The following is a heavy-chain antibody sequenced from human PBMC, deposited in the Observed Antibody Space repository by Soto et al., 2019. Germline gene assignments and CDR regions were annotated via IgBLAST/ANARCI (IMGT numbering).Heavy chain of an antibody. CDR1: GYTFTSYY. D-gene: IGHD2-15*01. J-gene: IGHJ4*02. CDR3: ARARALTPLFDY. V-gene: IGHV1-46*01. CDR2: INPSGGST. Sequence: ASVKVSCKASGYTFTSYYMHWVRQAPGQGLEWMGIINPSGGSTSYAQKFHGTVTMTRDTSTSTVYMELSSLRSEDTAVYYCARARALTPLFDYCGQGTLVTVSS.